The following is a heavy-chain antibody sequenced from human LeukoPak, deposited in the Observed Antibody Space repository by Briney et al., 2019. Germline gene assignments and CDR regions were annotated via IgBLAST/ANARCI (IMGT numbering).Heavy chain of an antibody. V-gene: IGHV4-34*01. Sequence: SETLSLTCAVYGGSFSGYYWSWIRQPPGKGLEWIGRIYYSGSTYYNPSLKSRVTISVDMSKNQFSLKLSSVTAADTAVYYCARRAQYSSSWYGISPFFDYWGQGTLVTVSS. CDR3: ARRAQYSSSWYGISPFFDY. D-gene: IGHD6-13*01. CDR2: IYYSGST. J-gene: IGHJ4*02. CDR1: GGSFSGYY.